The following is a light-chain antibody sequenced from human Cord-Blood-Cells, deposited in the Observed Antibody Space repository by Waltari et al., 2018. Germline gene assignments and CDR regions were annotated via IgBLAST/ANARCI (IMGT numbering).Light chain of an antibody. CDR3: SSYTSSSTYV. CDR1: SSDVGVYNY. J-gene: IGLJ1*01. CDR2: DVS. V-gene: IGLV2-14*01. Sequence: QSALTQPAAVSGSPGQSITISCTGTSSDVGVYNYFSWYQQHPGKAPKLMIYDVSKRPSGVSNRFSGSKSGNTASLTISGLQAEDEADYYCSSYTSSSTYVFGTGTKVTVL.